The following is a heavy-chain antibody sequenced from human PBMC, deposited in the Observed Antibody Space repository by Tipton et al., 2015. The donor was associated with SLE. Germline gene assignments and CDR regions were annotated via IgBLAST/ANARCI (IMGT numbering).Heavy chain of an antibody. CDR3: GRPWGFSSGWQGSAFDI. CDR2: IAYDGSKK. CDR1: GFTFSSYA. J-gene: IGHJ3*02. D-gene: IGHD6-19*01. Sequence: SLRLSCAGSGFTFSSYAMHWVRQAPGKGLEWVAVIAYDGSKKYYADSVKGRFTISRDNSKNTLYLQMNSLRVEDTAVYHCGRPWGFSSGWQGSAFDIWGQGTMVTVSS. V-gene: IGHV3-30*04.